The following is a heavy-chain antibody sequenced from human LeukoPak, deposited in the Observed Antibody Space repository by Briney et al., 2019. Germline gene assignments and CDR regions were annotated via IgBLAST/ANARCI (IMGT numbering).Heavy chain of an antibody. CDR1: RFTFSSYL. V-gene: IGHV3-7*04. D-gene: IGHD1-14*01. Sequence: AGGGLRLSCVGSRFTFSSYLMTWVRQAPGKGLEWVANIKDDGSEKYSVDSVKGRFTISRDNAKNLLYLQMSSLRAEDTAVYYCARARIDYWGQGTLVTVSS. CDR3: ARARIDY. CDR2: IKDDGSEK. J-gene: IGHJ4*02.